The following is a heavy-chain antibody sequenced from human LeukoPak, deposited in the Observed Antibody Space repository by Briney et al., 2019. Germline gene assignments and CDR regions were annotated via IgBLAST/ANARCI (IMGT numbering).Heavy chain of an antibody. CDR1: GYSFTNYW. D-gene: IGHD3-10*01. CDR3: ARLKYYGSGSYYAPLDY. Sequence: GESLKISCKGSGYSFTNYWISWVRQMPGKGLEWMGIIYPGDSDTKYSPSFQGQVTISADKSISTAYLQWSSLKASDTAVYYCARLKYYGSGSYYAPLDYWGQGTLVTVSS. CDR2: IYPGDSDT. V-gene: IGHV5-51*01. J-gene: IGHJ4*02.